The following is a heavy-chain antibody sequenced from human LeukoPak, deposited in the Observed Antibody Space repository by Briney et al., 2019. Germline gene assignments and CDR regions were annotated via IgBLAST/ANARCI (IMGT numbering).Heavy chain of an antibody. CDR3: AKRGYCRGGTCFSHDAFDI. CDR2: ISFSTSTI. CDR1: GFTFSNYG. D-gene: IGHD2-15*01. Sequence: GGSLRLSCAASGFTFSNYGMNWVRQAPGQGLEWLSYISFSTSTIYYADSVKGRFTISRDNSKNTLYLQMNSLRAEDTAVYYCAKRGYCRGGTCFSHDAFDIWGQGTMVTVSS. J-gene: IGHJ3*02. V-gene: IGHV3-48*01.